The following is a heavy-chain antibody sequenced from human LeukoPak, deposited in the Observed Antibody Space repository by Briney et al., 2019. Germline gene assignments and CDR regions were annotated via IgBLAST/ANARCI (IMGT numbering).Heavy chain of an antibody. Sequence: GASVKVSCKASGYTFISYGITWVRQAPGQGLEWMGWMSAYNGNTNYAQKFQGRVTMTTDTSTSTAYMELRSLRSDDTAVYYCARDAIRGYSYGDYWGQGTLVTVSS. CDR1: GYTFISYG. V-gene: IGHV1-18*01. J-gene: IGHJ4*02. CDR2: MSAYNGNT. CDR3: ARDAIRGYSYGDY. D-gene: IGHD5-18*01.